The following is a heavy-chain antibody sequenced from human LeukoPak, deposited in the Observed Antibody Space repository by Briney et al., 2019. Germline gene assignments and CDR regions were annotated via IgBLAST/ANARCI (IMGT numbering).Heavy chain of an antibody. J-gene: IGHJ4*02. CDR1: GGSISSYY. Sequence: SETLSLTCTVSGGSISSYYWSWIRQPPGKGLEWIGYIYYNGSTNYNPSLKSRVTISVDTSKNQFSLKLSSVTAADTAVYYCARSPDTAMGESWGQGTLVTVSS. V-gene: IGHV4-59*12. CDR3: ARSPDTAMGES. CDR2: IYYNGST. D-gene: IGHD5-18*01.